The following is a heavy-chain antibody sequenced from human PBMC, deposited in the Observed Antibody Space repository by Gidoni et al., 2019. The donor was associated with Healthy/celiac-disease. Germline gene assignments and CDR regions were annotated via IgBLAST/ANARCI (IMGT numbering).Heavy chain of an antibody. CDR2: IIPIVGTA. CDR3: ARAEYYYDSSGYDAFDI. J-gene: IGHJ3*02. V-gene: IGHV1-69*01. CDR1: GGTFSCYP. Sequence: QVQLVQSGAEVKKPGPSVKVSCKASGGTFSCYPISWVRQAPGQGLEWMGGIIPIVGTANYAQKFQGRVTITADESTSTAYMELSSLRSEDTAVYYCARAEYYYDSSGYDAFDIWGQGTMVTVSS. D-gene: IGHD3-22*01.